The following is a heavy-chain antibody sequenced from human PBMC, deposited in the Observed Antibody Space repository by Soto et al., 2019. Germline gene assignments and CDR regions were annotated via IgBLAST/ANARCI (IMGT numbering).Heavy chain of an antibody. J-gene: IGHJ5*02. CDR1: GVSIIGSVFH. Sequence: PSETLPLTCTVSGVSIIGSVFHWAWISQPPGKGLEWIGSIYYSGTANYSPSLKGRLAIDVDTSKNQFSLRLSSVTAADTAVYYCATRSGDYVGWFDPWGQGTRVTV. CDR3: ATRSGDYVGWFDP. D-gene: IGHD4-17*01. CDR2: IYYSGTA. V-gene: IGHV4-39*01.